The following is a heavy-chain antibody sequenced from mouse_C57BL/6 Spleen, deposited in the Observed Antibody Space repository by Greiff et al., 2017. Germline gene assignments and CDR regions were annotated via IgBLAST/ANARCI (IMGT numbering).Heavy chain of an antibody. Sequence: VQLQQPGAELVRPGSSVKLSCKASGYTFTSYWMDWVKQRPGQGLEWIGNIYPSDSETHYNQKFKDKATLTVYKSSSTAYMQLRSLTSEDSAVCSCARGSTGSAWFAYWGQGALVTVSA. V-gene: IGHV1-61*01. CDR3: ARGSTGSAWFAY. D-gene: IGHD4-1*01. CDR2: IYPSDSET. CDR1: GYTFTSYW. J-gene: IGHJ3*01.